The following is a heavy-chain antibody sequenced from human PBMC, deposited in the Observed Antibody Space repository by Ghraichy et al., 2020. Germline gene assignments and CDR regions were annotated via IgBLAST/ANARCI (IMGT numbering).Heavy chain of an antibody. CDR3: ARDAPVDTAMAAYWYFDL. Sequence: SETLSLTCTVSGGSISSYYWSWIRQPPGKGLEWIGYIYYSGSTNYNPSLKSRVTISVDTSKNQFSLKLSSVTAADTAVYYCARDAPVDTAMAAYWYFDLWGRGTLVTVSS. D-gene: IGHD5-18*01. V-gene: IGHV4-59*01. J-gene: IGHJ2*01. CDR2: IYYSGST. CDR1: GGSISSYY.